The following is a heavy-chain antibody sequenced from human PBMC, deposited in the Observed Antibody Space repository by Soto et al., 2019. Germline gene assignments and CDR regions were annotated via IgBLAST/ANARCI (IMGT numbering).Heavy chain of an antibody. CDR2: IYYRGNT. D-gene: IGHD3-22*01. CDR3: ARVRDTSGYYYNFDP. J-gene: IGHJ5*02. Sequence: SETLSLTCTVYGGSISSYYWSWIRQPPGKGLEWIGYIYYRGNTNYNPSLKSRVTISVDTSKNQFSLRLSSVTAADTAVYYCARVRDTSGYYYNFDPWGQGALVTVSS. CDR1: GGSISSYY. V-gene: IGHV4-59*01.